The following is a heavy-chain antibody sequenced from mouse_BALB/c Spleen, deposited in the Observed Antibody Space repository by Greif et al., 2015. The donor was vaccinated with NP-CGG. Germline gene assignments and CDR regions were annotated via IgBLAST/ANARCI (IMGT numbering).Heavy chain of an antibody. J-gene: IGHJ1*01. V-gene: IGHV1-18*01. CDR2: TNPNNGGS. CDR3: VRKRYGNWYFDV. Sequence: EVQVVESGPELVKPGASVKISCKASGYTFTEYTMHWVKQSHGKSLEWIGGTNPNNGGSIYNQKFKGKATLTEDRSSSTAYMELRSLTSDDSAVYYCVRKRYGNWYFDVWGAGTTVTVSS. D-gene: IGHD2-1*01. CDR1: GYTFTEYT.